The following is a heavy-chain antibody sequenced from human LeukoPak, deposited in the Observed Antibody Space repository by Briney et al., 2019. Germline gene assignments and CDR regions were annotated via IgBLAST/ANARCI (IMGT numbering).Heavy chain of an antibody. D-gene: IGHD2-15*01. J-gene: IGHJ6*03. CDR3: ARDRSSLAPYYYYMDV. CDR1: GFTSSSYS. V-gene: IGHV3-48*04. CDR2: ISSSGSTI. Sequence: GGSLRLSCAGSGFTSSSYSINWVRQAPGKGLDGVSYISSSGSTIYYAESVKGRFTVSRDYAKNSVYLQMNSLRAEDTAVYYCARDRSSLAPYYYYMDVWGKGTTVTVSS.